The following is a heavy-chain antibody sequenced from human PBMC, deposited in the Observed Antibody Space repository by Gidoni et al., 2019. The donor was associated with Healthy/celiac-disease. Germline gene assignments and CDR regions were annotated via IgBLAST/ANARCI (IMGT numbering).Heavy chain of an antibody. V-gene: IGHV5-51*01. CDR3: ARHRMPIFGVVQTPVYYYYGMDV. J-gene: IGHJ6*02. CDR2: IYPGDSDT. CDR1: GYSFTSYW. Sequence: VQLVQSGAEVKKPGESLKISCKGSGYSFTSYWIGWVRQMPGKGLEWMGLIYPGDSDTRYRPSFQGQVTISADKSISTAYLQWSSLKASDTAMYYCARHRMPIFGVVQTPVYYYYGMDVWGQGTTVTVSS. D-gene: IGHD3-3*01.